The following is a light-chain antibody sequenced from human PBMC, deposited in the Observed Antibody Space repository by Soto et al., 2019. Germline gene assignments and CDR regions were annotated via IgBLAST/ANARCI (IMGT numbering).Light chain of an antibody. Sequence: EIPITQSHSTLSVSPGARVALSWRASQSVSSNLAWYQQKPGQAPRLLIYGASTRATGIPARFSGSGSGTEFTLTISSLPPEDFAVYYCQQHSYLPHTFGQGTKVDIK. CDR3: QQHSYLPHT. CDR1: QSVSSN. V-gene: IGKV3-15*01. J-gene: IGKJ1*01. CDR2: GAS.